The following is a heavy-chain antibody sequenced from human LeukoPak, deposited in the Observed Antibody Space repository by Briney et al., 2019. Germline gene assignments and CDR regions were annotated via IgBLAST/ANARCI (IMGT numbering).Heavy chain of an antibody. CDR1: GFTFSSYG. CDR2: ISSGSTYI. Sequence: GGSLRLSCAASGFTFSSYGMNWVRQAPGKGLEWVSSISSGSTYIYYADSVKGRLTISRDNAKNSLYLQMNSLRAEDTAVYYCARVAYSYYFDYWGQGTLVTVSS. D-gene: IGHD3-16*01. CDR3: ARVAYSYYFDY. V-gene: IGHV3-21*01. J-gene: IGHJ4*02.